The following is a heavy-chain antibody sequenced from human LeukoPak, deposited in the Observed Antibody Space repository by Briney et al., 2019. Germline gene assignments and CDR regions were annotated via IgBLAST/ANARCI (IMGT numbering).Heavy chain of an antibody. CDR2: INQGGSDK. Sequence: PGGSLRLSCVASGFTFSGYWMSWVRQAPGKGLEWVANINQGGSDKFYVDSVKGRFAISRDNAKNSLYLQMNSLRAEDTAVYHCARLLSQSDSCYDYWGQGTLVTVSS. V-gene: IGHV3-7*04. CDR1: GFTFSGYW. J-gene: IGHJ4*02. D-gene: IGHD2-2*01. CDR3: ARLLSQSDSCYDY.